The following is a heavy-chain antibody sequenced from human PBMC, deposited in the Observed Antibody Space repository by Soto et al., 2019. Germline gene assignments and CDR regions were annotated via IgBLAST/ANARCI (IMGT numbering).Heavy chain of an antibody. Sequence: QVQLQESGPGLVKPSETLSLTCTVSGGSISSYYWSWIRQPPGKGLEWIGYVYYSGGTRDNPSLKSRVTISVATSKNQFSLKLSSVTAADTAVYYCARDKVNIGVDGTHYFYGMDVWGQGTTVTVSS. V-gene: IGHV4-59*01. CDR2: VYYSGGT. CDR1: GGSISSYY. D-gene: IGHD6-19*01. J-gene: IGHJ6*02. CDR3: ARDKVNIGVDGTHYFYGMDV.